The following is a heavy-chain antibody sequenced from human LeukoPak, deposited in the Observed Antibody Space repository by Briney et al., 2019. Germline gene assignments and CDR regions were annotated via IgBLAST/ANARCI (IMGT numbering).Heavy chain of an antibody. D-gene: IGHD6-6*01. CDR1: GGSISTYY. V-gene: IGHV4-59*01. Sequence: SETLSLTCTVSGGSISTYYWSWIRQPPGKGLEWIGYIYYSGSTNYNPSLKSRVTISVDTSKNQFSLKLSSVTAADTAVYYCARAPSAKNSSPYFFDYWGQGTLVTVSS. CDR3: ARAPSAKNSSPYFFDY. J-gene: IGHJ4*02. CDR2: IYYSGST.